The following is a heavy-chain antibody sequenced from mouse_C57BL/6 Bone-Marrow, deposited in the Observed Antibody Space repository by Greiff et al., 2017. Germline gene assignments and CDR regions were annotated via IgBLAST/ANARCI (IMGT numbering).Heavy chain of an antibody. CDR3: AGCYGVAMDY. D-gene: IGHD1-1*01. V-gene: IGHV1-9*01. CDR2: ILPGSGGT. J-gene: IGHJ4*01. CDR1: GYTFTGYW. Sequence: VQLQQSGAELMKPGASVKLSCKATGYTFTGYWIDWVKQRPGHGLEWIGDILPGSGGTNYNEKFKGKATFTADTSSNTAYMQLSSLTTEDYAIVYCAGCYGVAMDYGGQGTSVTVSS.